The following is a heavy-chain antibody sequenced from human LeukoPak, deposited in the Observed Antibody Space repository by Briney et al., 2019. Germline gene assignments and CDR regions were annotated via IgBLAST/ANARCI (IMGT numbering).Heavy chain of an antibody. CDR2: ISGGSEDI. V-gene: IGHV3-11*01. CDR3: ARGHTMVRGALSAFDI. Sequence: PGGSLRLSCAASGFSISDYYMGWIRQGPGKGLEWLSYISGGSEDISYADSVKGRFTISRDNAKQSLSLQMNSLRAEDTAVYYCARGHTMVRGALSAFDIWGQGTMVTVSS. D-gene: IGHD3-10*01. CDR1: GFSISDYY. J-gene: IGHJ3*02.